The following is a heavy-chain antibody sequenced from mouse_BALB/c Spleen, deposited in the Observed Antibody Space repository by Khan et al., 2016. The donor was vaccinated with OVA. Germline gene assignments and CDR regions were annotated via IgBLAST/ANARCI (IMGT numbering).Heavy chain of an antibody. V-gene: IGHV10-1*02. Sequence: EVQLVESGGGLVQPKGSLKLSCAASGFTFNTYAMNWVRQAPGKGLEWVARIRSKTNNYATYYADSVKDRFTISRDDSQSMLYLQMNNLKTEDTAMYYCVRHKNYDGEDAMDYGGQGTSVTVSS. CDR1: GFTFNTYA. CDR2: IRSKTNNYAT. J-gene: IGHJ4*01. D-gene: IGHD1-1*01. CDR3: VRHKNYDGEDAMDY.